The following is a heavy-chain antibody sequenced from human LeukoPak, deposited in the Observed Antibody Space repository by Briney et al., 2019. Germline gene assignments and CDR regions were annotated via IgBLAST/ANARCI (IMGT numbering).Heavy chain of an antibody. D-gene: IGHD2-2*01. J-gene: IGHJ4*02. Sequence: GRSLRLSCAASGFTFSSYAMSWVRQAPGKGLEWVSAISGSGGSTYYADSVKGRFTISRDNSKNTLYLQMNSLRAEDTAVYYCAKDQWVRRYQLLMDYWGQGTLVTVSS. CDR2: ISGSGGST. CDR1: GFTFSSYA. V-gene: IGHV3-23*01. CDR3: AKDQWVRRYQLLMDY.